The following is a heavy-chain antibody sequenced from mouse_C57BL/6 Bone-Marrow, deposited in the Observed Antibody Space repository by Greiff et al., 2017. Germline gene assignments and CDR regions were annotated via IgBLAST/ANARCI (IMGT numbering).Heavy chain of an antibody. V-gene: IGHV1-72*01. CDR3: ARCGRLRRDLDYAMDY. CDR1: GYTFTSYW. J-gene: IGHJ4*01. CDR2: IDPNSGGT. Sequence: QVQLQQPGAELVKPGASVKLSCKASGYTFTSYWMHWVKQRPGRGLEWIGRIDPNSGGTKYNEKFKSKATLTVDKPSSTAYMQLSILTSEDSAVYYCARCGRLRRDLDYAMDYWGQGTSVTVSS. D-gene: IGHD3-2*02.